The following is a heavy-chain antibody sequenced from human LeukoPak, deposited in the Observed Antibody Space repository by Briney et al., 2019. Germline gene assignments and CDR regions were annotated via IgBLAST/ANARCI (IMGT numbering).Heavy chain of an antibody. V-gene: IGHV4-59*11. Sequence: SETLSLTCTVSGGSISSHYRSWIRQPPGKGLEWIGYIYYSGSTNYNPSLKSRVTISVDTSKNQFSLKLSSVTAADTAVYYCARETYSSSANWFDPWGQGTLVTVSS. CDR2: IYYSGST. CDR3: ARETYSSSANWFDP. J-gene: IGHJ5*02. CDR1: GGSISSHY. D-gene: IGHD6-6*01.